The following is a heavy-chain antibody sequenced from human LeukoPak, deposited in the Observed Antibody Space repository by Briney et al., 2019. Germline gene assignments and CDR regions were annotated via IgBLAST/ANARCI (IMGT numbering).Heavy chain of an antibody. CDR3: AKGYYDYVGESYYFDY. D-gene: IGHD3-16*01. CDR2: ISGSGGST. V-gene: IGHV3-23*01. J-gene: IGHJ4*02. Sequence: GGSLRLSCAASGFTFSSYAMSWVRQAPGKGLEWVSAISGSGGSTYYADSVKGRFTISRDNSRDTLYLQMNSLRAEDTAVYYCAKGYYDYVGESYYFDYWGQGTLVTVSS. CDR1: GFTFSSYA.